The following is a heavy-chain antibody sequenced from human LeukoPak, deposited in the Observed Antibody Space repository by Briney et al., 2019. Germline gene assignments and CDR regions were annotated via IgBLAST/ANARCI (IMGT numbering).Heavy chain of an antibody. Sequence: SETLSLTCTVSGGSISSYYWSWIRQPPGKGLEWIGYIYYSGSTNYNPSLKSRVTISVDTSKNQFSLKLSSVTAADTAVYYCASYSSGWQGYYFDYWGQGTLVTVSS. J-gene: IGHJ4*02. CDR1: GGSISSYY. V-gene: IGHV4-59*01. CDR2: IYYSGST. D-gene: IGHD6-19*01. CDR3: ASYSSGWQGYYFDY.